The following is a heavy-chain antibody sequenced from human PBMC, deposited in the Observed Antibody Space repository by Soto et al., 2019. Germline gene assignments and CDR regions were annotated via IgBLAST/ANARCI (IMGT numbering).Heavy chain of an antibody. D-gene: IGHD3-10*01. CDR3: ARQGFGQLHGLVDV. CDR1: GGSITSHY. Sequence: QVQLQESGPGLVKPSETLSLTCSVSGGSITSHYCSWFRQPPGKGLEWIGYIHHSGSTSYNPSLKSRVTMSVDTSKNQFSLKVNSVTAADTALYYCARQGFGQLHGLVDVWGPGTTVNVSS. J-gene: IGHJ6*02. CDR2: IHHSGST. V-gene: IGHV4-59*08.